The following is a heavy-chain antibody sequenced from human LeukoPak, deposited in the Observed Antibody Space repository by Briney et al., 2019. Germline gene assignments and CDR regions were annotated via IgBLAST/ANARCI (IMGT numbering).Heavy chain of an antibody. J-gene: IGHJ4*02. D-gene: IGHD3-3*01. CDR3: ARLPHYDFWSGYGRQRYFDY. Sequence: TSETLSLTCTVSGYSISSGYYWGWIRQPPGKGLEWIGGIYHSGSTYYNPSLKSRVTISVDKSKNQFSLKLSSVTAADTAVYYCARLPHYDFWSGYGRQRYFDYWGQGTLVTVSS. CDR2: IYHSGST. V-gene: IGHV4-38-2*02. CDR1: GYSISSGYY.